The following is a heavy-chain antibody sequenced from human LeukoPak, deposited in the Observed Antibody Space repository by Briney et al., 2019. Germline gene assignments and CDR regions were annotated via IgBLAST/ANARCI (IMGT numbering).Heavy chain of an antibody. CDR3: ARDRVAAGLDY. J-gene: IGHJ4*02. CDR2: ISYDGSNK. V-gene: IGHV3-30-3*01. Sequence: GGSLRLSCAASGFTFSSYAMHWVRQAPGKGLEWVAVISYDGSNKYYADSVKGRFTISRDNSKNTLYLQMNSLRAEDTAVYYCARDRVAAGLDYWGQGTLVTVS. D-gene: IGHD6-13*01. CDR1: GFTFSSYA.